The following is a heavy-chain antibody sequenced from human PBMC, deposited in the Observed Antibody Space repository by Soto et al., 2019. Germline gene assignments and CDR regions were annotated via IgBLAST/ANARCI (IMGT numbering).Heavy chain of an antibody. J-gene: IGHJ6*02. V-gene: IGHV4-39*01. D-gene: IGHD1-26*01. CDR2: IYYSGST. CDR1: GGSISSSSYY. Sequence: PSETLSLTCTVSGGSISSSSYYWGWIRQPPGKGLEWIGSIYYSGSTYYNPSLKSRVTISVDTSKNQFSLKLSSVTAADTAVYYCARHLSGSYFTIYYYGMDVWGQGTTVTVSS. CDR3: ARHLSGSYFTIYYYGMDV.